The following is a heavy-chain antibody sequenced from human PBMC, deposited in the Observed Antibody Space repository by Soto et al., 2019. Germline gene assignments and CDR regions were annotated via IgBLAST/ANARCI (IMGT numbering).Heavy chain of an antibody. CDR3: ACVPKYGSHWRYFDD. CDR1: GITLGIYG. Sequence: GRSLSISCLASGITLGIYGMHCVRQAPGQRLEWVAVISQHATETYYTDSVKGRFTISRDNSRNTLYLQMNSLKAEDTAVFYHACVPKYGSHWRYFDDGGKVPWVTV. D-gene: IGHD6-6*01. V-gene: IGHV3-33*08. J-gene: IGHJ4*02. CDR2: ISQHATET.